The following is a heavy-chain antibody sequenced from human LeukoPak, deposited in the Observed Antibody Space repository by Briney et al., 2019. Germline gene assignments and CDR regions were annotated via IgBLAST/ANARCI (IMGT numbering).Heavy chain of an antibody. Sequence: SETLSLTCTVSGASISSYYWSWIRQPPGKGVEWIGYIYYSGSTNYNPSLKSRLTISVDTSKTQFSLKLSSVTAADTAVYYCVRPDSSGYNYVDWGQGTLVTVSS. V-gene: IGHV4-59*01. CDR3: VRPDSSGYNYVD. CDR1: GASISSYY. D-gene: IGHD3-22*01. J-gene: IGHJ4*02. CDR2: IYYSGST.